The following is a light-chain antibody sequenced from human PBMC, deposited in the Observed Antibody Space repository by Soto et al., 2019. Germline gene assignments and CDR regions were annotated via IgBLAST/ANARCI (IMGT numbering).Light chain of an antibody. Sequence: DIQMTQSPSTLSASVGDRVTITCQASQDINIHLNWYQQKPGKAPKLLIYDASNLEIGVPSRFSGGGSGTDFTFTISGLQPEDIATYYCQQYDNCSFTFGPGTKVDIK. CDR2: DAS. V-gene: IGKV1-33*01. CDR3: QQYDNCSFT. CDR1: QDINIH. J-gene: IGKJ3*01.